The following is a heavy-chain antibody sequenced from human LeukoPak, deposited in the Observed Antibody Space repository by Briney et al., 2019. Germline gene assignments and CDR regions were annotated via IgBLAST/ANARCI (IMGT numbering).Heavy chain of an antibody. V-gene: IGHV3-53*01. D-gene: IGHD2-2*01. J-gene: IGHJ4*02. CDR1: GFTVSSNY. CDR3: ARDRVGTNDY. CDR2: IYSGGST. Sequence: GGSLRLSCAASGFTVSSNYMSWVRQAPGKGLEWVSVIYSGGSTYYADSVKGRFTISRDNAKNSLYLQMNSLRDEDTAVYYCARDRVGTNDYWGQGTLVTVSS.